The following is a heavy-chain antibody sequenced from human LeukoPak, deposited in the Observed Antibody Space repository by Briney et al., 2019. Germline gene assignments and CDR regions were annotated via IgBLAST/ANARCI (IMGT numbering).Heavy chain of an antibody. J-gene: IGHJ2*01. V-gene: IGHV3-23*01. Sequence: PGGSLRLSCAASGFTFSSYAMSWVRQAPGKGLEWVSTISGRDGNTYFADSVKGRFTISRDNSKNTLYLQMNSLRDEDTAVYYCARDEGPLRPYWYFDLWGRGTLVTVSS. D-gene: IGHD5-12*01. CDR3: ARDEGPLRPYWYFDL. CDR2: ISGRDGNT. CDR1: GFTFSSYA.